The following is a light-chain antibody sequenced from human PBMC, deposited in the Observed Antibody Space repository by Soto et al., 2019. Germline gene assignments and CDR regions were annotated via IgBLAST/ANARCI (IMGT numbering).Light chain of an antibody. V-gene: IGKV1-39*01. Sequence: DIQMTQSPSSLSASVGDRVTITCRASQSISTYLNWYHQKPGKTPKLLIYAASSLQSGVPSRFSGSGSGTDFSLTISSLQPEDFATYYCQQSYNVPRTFGGGTKVEIK. CDR1: QSISTY. J-gene: IGKJ4*01. CDR3: QQSYNVPRT. CDR2: AAS.